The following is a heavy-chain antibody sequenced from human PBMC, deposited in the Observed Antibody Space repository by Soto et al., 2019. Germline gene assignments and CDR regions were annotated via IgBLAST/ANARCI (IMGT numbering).Heavy chain of an antibody. CDR3: ARGDGYTFDY. J-gene: IGHJ4*02. CDR2: IYHSGST. D-gene: IGHD5-12*01. V-gene: IGHV4-30-2*02. CDR1: GGSINSGDYS. Sequence: PSETLSLTCTVSGGSINSGDYSWTWIRQPPGKGLEWIGYIYHSGSTYYNPSLKSRVTISVDTSKNQFSLKLSSVTAADTAVYYCARGDGYTFDYWGQGTLVTVSS.